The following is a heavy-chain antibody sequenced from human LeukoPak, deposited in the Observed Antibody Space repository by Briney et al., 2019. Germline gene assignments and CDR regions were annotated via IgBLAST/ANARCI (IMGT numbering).Heavy chain of an antibody. CDR2: ISSNGGST. J-gene: IGHJ6*02. Sequence: GGSLRLSCSASGFTFSSYAMYWVRQAPGKGLEYVSAISSNGGSTYYADSVKGRFTISRDNSKNTLYLQMNSLRAEDTAVYYCAKAFSAAPFLVDVWGQGTTVTVSS. V-gene: IGHV3-64*04. CDR3: AKAFSAAPFLVDV. D-gene: IGHD3-3*01. CDR1: GFTFSSYA.